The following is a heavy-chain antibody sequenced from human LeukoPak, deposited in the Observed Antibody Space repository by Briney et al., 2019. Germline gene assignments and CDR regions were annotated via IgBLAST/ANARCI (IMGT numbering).Heavy chain of an antibody. CDR3: ATDFPYGSGSYYYYYGMDV. CDR2: ISRSSSYT. CDR1: GFTFSDYY. J-gene: IGHJ6*04. Sequence: GGSLRLSCAASGFTFSDYYMSWIRQAPGKGLEWVSCISRSSSYTNYADSVKGRSTISRDNAKNSLYLQMNSLRAEDTAVYYCATDFPYGSGSYYYYYGMDVWGKGTSVTVSS. V-gene: IGHV3-11*06. D-gene: IGHD3-10*01.